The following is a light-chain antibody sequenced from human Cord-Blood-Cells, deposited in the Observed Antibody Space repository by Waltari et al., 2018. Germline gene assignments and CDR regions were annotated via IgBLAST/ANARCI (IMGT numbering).Light chain of an antibody. CDR1: SSNIGSNY. Sequence: QSVLTQPPSASGTPVQRVTISCSGSSSNIGSNYVYWYQQLPGTAPKLLIYRNNQRPSGVPDRFSGSKSGTSASLAISGLRSEDEADYYCAAWDDSLSGWEFGGGTKLTVL. CDR3: AAWDDSLSGWE. CDR2: RNN. J-gene: IGLJ3*02. V-gene: IGLV1-47*01.